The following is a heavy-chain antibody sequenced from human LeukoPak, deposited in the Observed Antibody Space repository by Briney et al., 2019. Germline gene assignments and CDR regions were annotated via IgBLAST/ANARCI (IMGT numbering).Heavy chain of an antibody. CDR1: GFTFRSYE. CDR3: ARDFFSRGSYRPNWFDP. Sequence: PGGSLRLSCAASGFTFRSYEMKWVREAPGKGLEWVSYISSSGSTIYYADSVKGRLTISRDNAKNSLYLQMNSLRAEDTAVYYCARDFFSRGSYRPNWFDPWGQGTLVTVSS. J-gene: IGHJ5*02. V-gene: IGHV3-48*03. D-gene: IGHD3-16*01. CDR2: ISSSGSTI.